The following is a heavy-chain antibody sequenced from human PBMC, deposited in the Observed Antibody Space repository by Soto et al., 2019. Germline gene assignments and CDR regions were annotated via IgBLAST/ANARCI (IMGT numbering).Heavy chain of an antibody. CDR2: IYYSGST. Sequence: PSETLSLTCTVSGGSISSGDYHWSWIRQPPGKGLEWIGYIYYSGSTYYNPSLKSRVTISVDTSKNQFSLKLSSVTAADTAVYYCARGPDILTGYSPFGYWGQGTLVTVSS. D-gene: IGHD3-9*01. CDR3: ARGPDILTGYSPFGY. V-gene: IGHV4-30-4*01. J-gene: IGHJ4*02. CDR1: GGSISSGDYH.